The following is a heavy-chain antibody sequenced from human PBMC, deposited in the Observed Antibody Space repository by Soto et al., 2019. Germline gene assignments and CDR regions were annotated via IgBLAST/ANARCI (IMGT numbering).Heavy chain of an antibody. CDR3: ARDRGGWYGVDY. D-gene: IGHD6-19*01. CDR1: GGSIGSYH. J-gene: IGHJ4*02. V-gene: IGHV4-59*12. CDR2: IYYSGST. Sequence: TLSLTCTVSGGSIGSYHWSWVRQPPGKGLGWIGYIYYSGSTYYNPSLKSRVTISVDTSKNQFSLKLSSVTAADTAVYYCARDRGGWYGVDYWGQGTLVTVSS.